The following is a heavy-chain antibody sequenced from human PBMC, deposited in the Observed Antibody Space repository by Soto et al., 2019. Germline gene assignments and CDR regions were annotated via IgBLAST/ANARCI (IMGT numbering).Heavy chain of an antibody. Sequence: PGESLKISCKGSGYIFTNYWISWVRQMPGKGLEWMGRIDPSDSYTNYGPSFQGHVTISADKSITTAYLHWSSLKASDTAMYYCARRSGSLYYYYGMDVWGQGTTVTSP. V-gene: IGHV5-10-1*01. CDR2: IDPSDSYT. CDR3: ARRSGSLYYYYGMDV. D-gene: IGHD5-12*01. CDR1: GYIFTNYW. J-gene: IGHJ6*02.